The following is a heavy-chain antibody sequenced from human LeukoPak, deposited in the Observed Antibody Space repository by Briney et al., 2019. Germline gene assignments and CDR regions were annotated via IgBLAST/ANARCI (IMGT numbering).Heavy chain of an antibody. Sequence: GGSLRLSCAASGFTFSNNYMHWVRQAPGKGLVWASRINTDGSSTNYADSVKGRFTISRDNAKNTLYLQMNSLRAEDTAVYYCARGYSYAHDYWGQGTLVTVSS. V-gene: IGHV3-74*01. D-gene: IGHD3-16*01. CDR2: INTDGSST. CDR3: ARGYSYAHDY. CDR1: GFTFSNNY. J-gene: IGHJ4*02.